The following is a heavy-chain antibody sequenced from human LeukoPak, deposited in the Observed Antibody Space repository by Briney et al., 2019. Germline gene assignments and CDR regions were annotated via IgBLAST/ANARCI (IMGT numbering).Heavy chain of an antibody. J-gene: IGHJ5*02. CDR1: GGSISSGDYY. V-gene: IGHV4-61*02. D-gene: IGHD3-10*01. CDR3: ARAREEYYYGSGSYGFDP. Sequence: SQTLSLTCTVSGGSISSGDYYWSWIRQPAGKGLEWIGRIYTSGSTNYNPSLKSRVTMSVDTSKNQFSLKLSSVTAADTAVYYCARAREEYYYGSGSYGFDPWGQGTLVTVSS. CDR2: IYTSGST.